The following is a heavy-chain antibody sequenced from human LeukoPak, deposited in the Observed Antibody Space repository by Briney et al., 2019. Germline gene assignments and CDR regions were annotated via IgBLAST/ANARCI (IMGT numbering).Heavy chain of an antibody. V-gene: IGHV4-59*01. J-gene: IGHJ4*02. CDR1: CASLSSYY. D-gene: IGHD2/OR15-2a*01. Sequence: SEPLSLTCSVSCASLSSYYWDWLRHPPGKGLEWVGYISDTGKTDSNPSLKSRVSISQDTSKKQFSLRLRSLTAADSAVYYGATGYYEPLATGGPGILVTVSS. CDR3: ATGYYEPLAT. CDR2: ISDTGKT.